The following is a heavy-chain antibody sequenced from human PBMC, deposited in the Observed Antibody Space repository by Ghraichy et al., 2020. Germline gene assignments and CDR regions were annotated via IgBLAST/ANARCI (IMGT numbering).Heavy chain of an antibody. CDR3: ASRGYDSSESAFDI. D-gene: IGHD3-22*01. J-gene: IGHJ3*02. Sequence: GSLRLSCAASGFTFSSYAMHWVRQAPGKGLEYVSAISSNGGSTYYANSVKGRFTISRDNSKNTLYLQMGSLRAEDMAVYYCASRGYDSSESAFDIWGQGTMVTVSS. CDR2: ISSNGGST. V-gene: IGHV3-64*01. CDR1: GFTFSSYA.